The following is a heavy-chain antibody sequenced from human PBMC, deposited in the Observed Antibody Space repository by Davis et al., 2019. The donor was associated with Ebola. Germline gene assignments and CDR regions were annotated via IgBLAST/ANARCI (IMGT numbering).Heavy chain of an antibody. Sequence: PSETLSLTCTVSGGSISSYYWSWIRQPPGKGLEWIGYIYYSGSTNYNPSLKSRVTISVDTSKNQFSLKLSSVTAADTAVYYCARSGDFDAFDIWGQGTMVTVSS. CDR3: ARSGDFDAFDI. D-gene: IGHD1-26*01. V-gene: IGHV4-59*01. CDR2: IYYSGST. J-gene: IGHJ3*02. CDR1: GGSISSYY.